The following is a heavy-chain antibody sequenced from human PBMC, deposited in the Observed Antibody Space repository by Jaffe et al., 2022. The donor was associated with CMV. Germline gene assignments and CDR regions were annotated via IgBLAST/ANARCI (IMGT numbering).Heavy chain of an antibody. CDR3: AREGNYHGPGYWYFDL. CDR1: GFTFSDYY. V-gene: IGHV3-11*06. J-gene: IGHJ2*01. CDR2: ISSSTSYT. Sequence: QVQLVESGGGLVKPGGSLRLSCAASGFTFSDYYMSWIRQAPGKGLEWVSYISSSTSYTNYADSVKGRFTISRDNAKNSLYLQMNSLRAEDTAVYYCAREGNYHGPGYWYFDLWGRGTLVSVSS. D-gene: IGHD1-7*01.